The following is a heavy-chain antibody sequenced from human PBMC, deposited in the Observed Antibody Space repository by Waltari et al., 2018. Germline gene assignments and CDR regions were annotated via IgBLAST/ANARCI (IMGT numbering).Heavy chain of an antibody. Sequence: QVQLQESGPGLVKPSETLSLTCTVSGGSISPYAWSWIRQPAGKGLEWIGRVYTSGITNHNPSLKTRVTLSVDTSKNQCSLKRSSVTAADTAVYYCAREQMYSSSSDYYYYMDVWGKGTTVTIS. J-gene: IGHJ6*03. CDR3: AREQMYSSSSDYYYYMDV. D-gene: IGHD6-6*01. CDR2: VYTSGIT. V-gene: IGHV4-4*07. CDR1: GGSISPYA.